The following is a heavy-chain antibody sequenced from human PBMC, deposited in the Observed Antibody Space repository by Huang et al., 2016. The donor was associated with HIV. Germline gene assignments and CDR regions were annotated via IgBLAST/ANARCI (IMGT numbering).Heavy chain of an antibody. J-gene: IGHJ4*02. V-gene: IGHV3-30*02. CDR3: AKWDTLGFYEGFFDH. CDR2: IRYDGSNK. Sequence: QVQLVESGGGVVQPGGSLRLSCAASGFTFSSFGMHWVRQAPGKGLEWVAFIRYDGSNKYDAESVKGRFTISRDNSRTMVFLQMNSLRAEDTAVYYCAKWDTLGFYEGFFDHWGQGTLVTVSS. D-gene: IGHD5-12*01. CDR1: GFTFSSFG.